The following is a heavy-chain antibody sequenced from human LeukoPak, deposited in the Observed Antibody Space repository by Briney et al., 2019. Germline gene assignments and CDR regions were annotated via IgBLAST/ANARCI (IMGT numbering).Heavy chain of an antibody. J-gene: IGHJ6*03. CDR3: ARGGSGYEEGPHYYYYMDV. CDR1: GYTFTSYD. CDR2: MNPNSGNT. V-gene: IGHV1-8*01. D-gene: IGHD5-12*01. Sequence: GASVKVSCKASGYTFTSYDINWVRQATGQGLEWMGWMNPNSGNTGYAQKFQGRVTMTRNTSISTAYMELSSLRSEDTAVYYCARGGSGYEEGPHYYYYMDVWGKGTAVTISS.